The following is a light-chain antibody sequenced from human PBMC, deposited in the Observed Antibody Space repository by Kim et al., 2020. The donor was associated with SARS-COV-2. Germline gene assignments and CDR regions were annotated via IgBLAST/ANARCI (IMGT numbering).Light chain of an antibody. J-gene: IGLJ2*01. CDR2: LDS. CDR3: QAWDSSTVV. V-gene: IGLV3-1*01. Sequence: SYELTQPPSVSVSPGQTASITCSGDKLGDKYACWYQQKPGQSPVLVIYLDSKRPSGIPERFSGSNSGNTATLTISGPQALDEADYYCQAWDSSTVVHGGG. CDR1: KLGDKY.